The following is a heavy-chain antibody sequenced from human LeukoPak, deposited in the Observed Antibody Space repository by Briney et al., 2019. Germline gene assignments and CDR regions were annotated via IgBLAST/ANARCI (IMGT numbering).Heavy chain of an antibody. D-gene: IGHD5-12*01. CDR3: AKGGDSGYDSTMRN. V-gene: IGHV3-23*01. CDR1: GFTFSSYA. Sequence: GGSLRLSCAASGFTFSSYAMSWVRQAPGKGLEWVSAISGSGGSTYYADSVKGRFTISRDNSKNTLYLQMNSLRAGDTAVYYCAKGGDSGYDSTMRNWGQGTLVTVSS. J-gene: IGHJ4*02. CDR2: ISGSGGST.